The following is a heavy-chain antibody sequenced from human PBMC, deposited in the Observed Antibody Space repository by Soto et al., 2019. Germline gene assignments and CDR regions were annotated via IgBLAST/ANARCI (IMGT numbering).Heavy chain of an antibody. Sequence: EVQLVESGGGLVQPGRSLRLSCAASGFTFSNYAMHWVRQAPGKGLEWVSLITWNSGSLSYADSVKGRFTITRDNGKNSLYLDMNSLRPEDTALYYCANSFGSGSYPFDSWGQGTLVTVSS. CDR3: ANSFGSGSYPFDS. D-gene: IGHD3-10*01. CDR2: ITWNSGSL. CDR1: GFTFSNYA. V-gene: IGHV3-9*01. J-gene: IGHJ4*02.